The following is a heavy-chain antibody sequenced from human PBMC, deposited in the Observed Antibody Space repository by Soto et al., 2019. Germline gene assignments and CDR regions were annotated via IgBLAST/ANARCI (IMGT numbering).Heavy chain of an antibody. D-gene: IGHD3-3*01. CDR3: ARSKSSRMDSWTGYAYEYYFDY. Sequence: QVQLVQSGAEMKKPGSSVKVSCKTSGATISTYAISWVRQAPGQGLEWLGGIIPMFGTANHAQKFQDRVTITADKSTSTAYMELTSLRYEDTAIYYCARSKSSRMDSWTGYAYEYYFDYWGQGTPVTVSS. CDR2: IIPMFGTA. J-gene: IGHJ4*02. V-gene: IGHV1-69*06. CDR1: GATISTYA.